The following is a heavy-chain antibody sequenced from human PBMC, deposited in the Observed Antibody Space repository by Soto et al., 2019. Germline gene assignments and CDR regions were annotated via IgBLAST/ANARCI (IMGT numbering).Heavy chain of an antibody. CDR3: ARDPHEFWTSYWFDP. D-gene: IGHD3-3*01. J-gene: IGHJ5*02. CDR1: GYTFTSYD. Sequence: ASVKVSCKASGYTFTSYDVMWVRQAPGQGLELMGWISAYDGKTTYAEKFQGRVTLTTDTSTSTAYMELRSLRSDDTAIYYCARDPHEFWTSYWFDPWGQGTPVTVSS. V-gene: IGHV1-18*01. CDR2: ISAYDGKT.